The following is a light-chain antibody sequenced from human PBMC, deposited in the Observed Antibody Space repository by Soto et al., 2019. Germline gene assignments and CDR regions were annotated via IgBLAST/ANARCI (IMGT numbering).Light chain of an antibody. CDR3: QQRSNWPPIT. V-gene: IGKV3-11*01. J-gene: IGKJ5*01. Sequence: EIVLTQSPATLSLSPGERATLSCRASQSVSSYLAWYQQKPGQAPRLLIYDASNRATGVPLRFSGSGSGTDFTPTISSLEPEDSAVYYCQQRSNWPPITFGQGTRLEIK. CDR2: DAS. CDR1: QSVSSY.